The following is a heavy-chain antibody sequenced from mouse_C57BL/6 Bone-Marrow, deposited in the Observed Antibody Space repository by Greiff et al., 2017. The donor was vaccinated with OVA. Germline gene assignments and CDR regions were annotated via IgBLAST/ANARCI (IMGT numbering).Heavy chain of an antibody. CDR1: GYTFTSYW. CDR2: IDPSDSYT. V-gene: IGHV1-50*01. D-gene: IGHD2-4*01. CDR3: ARSYDYDDYAMDY. Sequence: QVQLQQSGAELVKPGASVKLSCKASGYTFTSYWMQWVKQRPGQGLEWIGEIDPSDSYTNYNQKFKGKATLTVDTSSSTAYMQLSSLTSEDSAVYYCARSYDYDDYAMDYGGQGTSVTVSS. J-gene: IGHJ4*01.